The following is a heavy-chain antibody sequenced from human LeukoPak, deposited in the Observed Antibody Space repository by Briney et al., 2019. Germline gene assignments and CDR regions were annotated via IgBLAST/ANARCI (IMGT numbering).Heavy chain of an antibody. V-gene: IGHV1-46*01. CDR1: GYTFTSYY. CDR3: ARDPETTVRTGWFDP. Sequence: ASVKVSCKASGYTFTSYYMHWVRQAPGQGLEWMGIINPSRGSTSYAQKFQGGVTMTRDMSTSTVYMELSSLRSEDTAVYYGARDPETTVRTGWFDPWGQGTLVTVSS. J-gene: IGHJ5*02. D-gene: IGHD4-17*01. CDR2: INPSRGST.